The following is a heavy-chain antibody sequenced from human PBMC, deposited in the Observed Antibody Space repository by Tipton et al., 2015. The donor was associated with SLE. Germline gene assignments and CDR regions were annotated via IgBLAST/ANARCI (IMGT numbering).Heavy chain of an antibody. J-gene: IGHJ6*03. V-gene: IGHV4-59*01. CDR1: GGSISSYY. CDR3: ARGGDFWSGPTSNYYFYYYMDV. D-gene: IGHD3-3*01. Sequence: TLSLTCTVSGGSISSYYWSWIRQPPGKGLEWIGYIFYSGSTKYNPSLKSRVTISLDTSMNQFSLKLSSVTAADTAVYHCARGGDFWSGPTSNYYFYYYMDVWGKGTTVTVSS. CDR2: IFYSGST.